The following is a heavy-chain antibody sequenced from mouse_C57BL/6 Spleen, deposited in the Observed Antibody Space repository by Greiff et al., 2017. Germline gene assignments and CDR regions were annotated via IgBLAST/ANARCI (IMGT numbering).Heavy chain of an antibody. Sequence: VKLQESGAELVKPGASVKISCKASGYAFSSYWMNWVKQRPGKGLEWIGQIYPGDGDTNYNGKFKGKATLTADKSSSTAYMQLSSLTSEDSAVYFCARRDYDEDYYAMDYWGQGTSVTVSS. CDR1: GYAFSSYW. CDR3: ARRDYDEDYYAMDY. V-gene: IGHV1-80*01. J-gene: IGHJ4*01. CDR2: IYPGDGDT. D-gene: IGHD2-4*01.